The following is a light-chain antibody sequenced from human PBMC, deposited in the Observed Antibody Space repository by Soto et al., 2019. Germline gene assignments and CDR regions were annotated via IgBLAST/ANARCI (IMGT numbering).Light chain of an antibody. J-gene: IGLJ2*01. V-gene: IGLV2-14*03. CDR2: DVT. CDR1: SSDVGGYNY. Sequence: QSVLTQPASVSGSPGQSITISCTGTSSDVGGYNYVSWYQHHPGKVPKLMIYDVTNRPSGVSNRFSGSKSGNTASLTISGLQAEDEADYYCTSYTTSSPYVVFGGGTKLTVL. CDR3: TSYTTSSPYVV.